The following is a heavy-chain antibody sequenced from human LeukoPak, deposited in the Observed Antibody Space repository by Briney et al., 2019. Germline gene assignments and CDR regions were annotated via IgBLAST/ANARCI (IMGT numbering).Heavy chain of an antibody. D-gene: IGHD4-11*01. J-gene: IGHJ6*02. CDR2: ISGSGSST. V-gene: IGHV3-23*01. CDR1: GFTFSSYA. Sequence: GGSLRLSCAASGFTFSSYAMSWVRQAPGKGLEWVSAISGSGSSTYYADSAKGRFTISRDNSKNTLYLQMSSLRAEDTAVYSCAKDLSNPYKYYGMDVWGQGTTVTVSS. CDR3: AKDLSNPYKYYGMDV.